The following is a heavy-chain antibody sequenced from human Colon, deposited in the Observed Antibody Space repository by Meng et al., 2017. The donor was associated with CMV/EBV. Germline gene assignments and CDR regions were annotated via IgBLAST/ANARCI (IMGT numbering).Heavy chain of an antibody. J-gene: IGHJ4*02. CDR1: GFSVAINH. D-gene: IGHD2-15*01. CDR2: ICDGHKT. V-gene: IGHV3-53*01. Sequence: GESLKISCTASGFSVAINHMNWVHQAPGKGLGWVSVICDGHKTDYAESVKGRFIISRDKSMNTVYLQMNSLRVEDTALYYCVAGYDSRKVAYWGQGTLVTVSS. CDR3: VAGYDSRKVAY.